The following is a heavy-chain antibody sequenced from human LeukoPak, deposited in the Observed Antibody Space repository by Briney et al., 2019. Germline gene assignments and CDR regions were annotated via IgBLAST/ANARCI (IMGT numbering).Heavy chain of an antibody. Sequence: ASETLSLTCTVSGGSISSYYWSWIRQPPGKGLEWIGYIYYSGSTNYNPSLKSRVTMSVDTSKNQFSLKLSSVTAADTAVYYCAREGIAAAGTVFIWGQGTLVTVSS. D-gene: IGHD6-13*01. CDR1: GGSISSYY. J-gene: IGHJ4*02. CDR3: AREGIAAAGTVFI. CDR2: IYYSGST. V-gene: IGHV4-59*12.